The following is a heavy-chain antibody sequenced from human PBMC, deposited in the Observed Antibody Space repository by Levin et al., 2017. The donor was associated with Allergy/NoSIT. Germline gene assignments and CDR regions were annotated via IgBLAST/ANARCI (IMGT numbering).Heavy chain of an antibody. V-gene: IGHV4-31*03. CDR3: VRGRWRFRSDSYYGLDV. D-gene: IGHD1-1*01. CDR2: IYYSWST. Sequence: SQTLSLTCSVAGVSVSTAGYFWSWIRQHPGKGLEWMGYIYYSWSTFYSPSLTGRFTLLLDPPKNQITLKLTSVTAAATAVFYCVRGRWRFRSDSYYGLDVWGHGTTVTVSS. J-gene: IGHJ6*02. CDR1: GVSVSTAGYF.